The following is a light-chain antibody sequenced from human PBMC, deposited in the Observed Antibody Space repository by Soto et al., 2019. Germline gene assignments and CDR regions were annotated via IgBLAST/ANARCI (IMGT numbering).Light chain of an antibody. CDR2: DAT. Sequence: DIQMTQSPASLSASVGDRVTITCQASQDISNYLNWYLQKPGKAPKLVIHDATNLEVGVPSRFSGSGSGTDFSLTINSLQPEDVATYYCQQYAHLLTFGGGTEVEIE. V-gene: IGKV1-33*01. J-gene: IGKJ4*01. CDR1: QDISNY. CDR3: QQYAHLLT.